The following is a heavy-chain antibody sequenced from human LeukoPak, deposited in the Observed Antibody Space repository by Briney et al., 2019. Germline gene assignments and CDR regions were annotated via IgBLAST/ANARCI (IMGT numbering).Heavy chain of an antibody. CDR1: GGSFSVYY. V-gene: IGHV4-34*01. D-gene: IGHD3-22*01. CDR2: INHSGST. J-gene: IGHJ4*02. CDR3: ARAWDYYDSSGYYGY. Sequence: SQTLSLTCAVYGGSFSVYYWSWIRQPPGKGLEWIGEINHSGSTNYNPSPKSRVTISVDTSKNQFSLKLSSVTAADTAVYYCARAWDYYDSSGYYGYWGQGTLVTVSS.